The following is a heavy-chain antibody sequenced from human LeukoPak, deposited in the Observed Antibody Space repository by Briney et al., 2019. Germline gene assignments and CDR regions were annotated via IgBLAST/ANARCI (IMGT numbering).Heavy chain of an antibody. D-gene: IGHD3-22*01. CDR3: ARGGVVVIKVAEYFQH. CDR1: GFTVSSNY. CDR2: ISYDGSNK. J-gene: IGHJ1*01. V-gene: IGHV3-30-3*01. Sequence: PGGSLRLSCAASGFTVSSNYMHWVRQAPGKGLEWVAVISYDGSNKYYADSVKGRFTISRDNSKNTLYLQMNSLRAEDTAVYYCARGGVVVIKVAEYFQHWGQGTLVTVSS.